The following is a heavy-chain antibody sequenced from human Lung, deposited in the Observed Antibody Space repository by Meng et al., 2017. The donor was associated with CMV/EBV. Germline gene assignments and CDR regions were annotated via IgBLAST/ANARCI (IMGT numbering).Heavy chain of an antibody. CDR1: GYTFTGYY. CDR3: ARTTYYDFWSGYSNWFDP. CDR2: INPNSGGT. D-gene: IGHD3-3*01. V-gene: IGHV1-2*02. Sequence: ASXXVSXKASGYTFTGYYMHWVRQAPGQGLEWMGWINPNSGGTNYAQKFQGRVTMTRDTSISTAYMELSRLRSDDTAAYYCARTTYYDFWSGYSNWFDPWGQGXLVTVSS. J-gene: IGHJ5*02.